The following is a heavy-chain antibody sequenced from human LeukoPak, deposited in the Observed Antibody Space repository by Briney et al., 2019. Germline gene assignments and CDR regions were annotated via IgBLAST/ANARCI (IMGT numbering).Heavy chain of an antibody. CDR1: GFTFSSYA. V-gene: IGHV3-23*01. D-gene: IGHD1-26*01. J-gene: IGHJ4*02. CDR2: ISGSGGST. Sequence: PGGSLRLSCAASGFTFSSYAMSWVRQAPGKGLEWVSAISGSGGSTYYADSVKGRFTISRDNSKNTLYLQMNSLRAEDTAVYYCARDGLFSGSSDYWGQGTLVTVSS. CDR3: ARDGLFSGSSDY.